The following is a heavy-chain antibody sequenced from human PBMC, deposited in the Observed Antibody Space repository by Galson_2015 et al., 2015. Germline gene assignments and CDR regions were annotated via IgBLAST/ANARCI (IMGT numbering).Heavy chain of an antibody. V-gene: IGHV3-48*01. CDR2: ISSSSSTI. CDR1: GFTFSSYS. D-gene: IGHD6-13*01. Sequence: SLRLSCAASGFTFSSYSMNWVRQAPGKGLEWVSYISSSSSTIYYADSVKGRFTISRDNAKNSLYLRMNSLRAEDTAVYYCARGGYSSSCYGGQGYWGQGTLVTVSS. CDR3: ARGGYSSSCYGGQGY. J-gene: IGHJ4*02.